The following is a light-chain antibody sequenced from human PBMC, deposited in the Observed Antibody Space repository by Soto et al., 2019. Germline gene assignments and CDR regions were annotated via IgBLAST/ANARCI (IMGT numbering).Light chain of an antibody. CDR2: AAS. J-gene: IGKJ1*01. V-gene: IGKV1-39*01. CDR1: QSISSY. Sequence: DIQMTQSPSSLSASVGDRVTITCRTSQSISSYLNWYQQKPGKAPKLLIYAASSLQSGVPSRFSGSGSGTDFTLTIRSLQPEDFAVYYCQQYSIWRTFGQGTKVDIK. CDR3: QQYSIWRT.